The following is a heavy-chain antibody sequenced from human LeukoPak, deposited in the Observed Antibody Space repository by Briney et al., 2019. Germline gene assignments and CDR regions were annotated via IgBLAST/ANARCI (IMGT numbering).Heavy chain of an antibody. CDR2: INPNSGGT. Sequence: ASVKVSCKASGYTFTSYAMNWVRQAPGQGLEWMGWINPNSGGTNYAQKFQGRVTMTRDTSISTAYMELSRLRSDDTAVYYCARVVVEQLVGDWFDPWGQGTLVTVSS. J-gene: IGHJ5*02. D-gene: IGHD6-6*01. CDR3: ARVVVEQLVGDWFDP. CDR1: GYTFTSYA. V-gene: IGHV1-2*02.